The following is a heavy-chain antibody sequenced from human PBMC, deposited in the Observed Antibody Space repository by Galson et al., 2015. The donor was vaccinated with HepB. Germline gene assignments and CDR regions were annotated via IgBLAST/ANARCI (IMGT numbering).Heavy chain of an antibody. V-gene: IGHV1-3*01. Sequence: SCKASGYTFTSYAMHWVRQAPGQRLEWMGWIFPGNGNTKYSQNFHGRVTITRDTSASTAYMELSSLRSEDTAMYYCARGGMATIGGPTFDYWGQGTLVTVSS. CDR2: IFPGNGNT. CDR1: GYTFTSYA. CDR3: ARGGMATIGGPTFDY. J-gene: IGHJ4*02. D-gene: IGHD5-24*01.